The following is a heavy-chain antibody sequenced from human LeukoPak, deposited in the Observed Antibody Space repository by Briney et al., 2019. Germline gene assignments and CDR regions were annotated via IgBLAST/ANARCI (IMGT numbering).Heavy chain of an antibody. Sequence: GGSLRLSCATSGFTISNYAMSWVRQAPGKGLEWLSTIGSGGGTYYEDSVKGRFTISRDNSINTLYLQMNSLRAEDTALYYCANRGRYYFDYWGQGALVTVSS. CDR1: GFTISNYA. D-gene: IGHD6-25*01. CDR2: IGSGGGT. CDR3: ANRGRYYFDY. V-gene: IGHV3-23*01. J-gene: IGHJ4*02.